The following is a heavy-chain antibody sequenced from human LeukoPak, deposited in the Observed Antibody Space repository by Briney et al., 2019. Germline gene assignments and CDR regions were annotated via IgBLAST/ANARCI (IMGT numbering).Heavy chain of an antibody. J-gene: IGHJ4*02. CDR2: VYYSGSA. CDR3: ARHEKLGQFDY. Sequence: SETLSLTCTVSSGSISSYYWSWIRQPPGKGLEWIGYVYYSGSANYNPSLKSRVTISVDTSKNQFSLKLSSVTAADTAVFYCARHEKLGQFDYWGQGTLVTVSS. V-gene: IGHV4-59*08. D-gene: IGHD3-10*01. CDR1: SGSISSYY.